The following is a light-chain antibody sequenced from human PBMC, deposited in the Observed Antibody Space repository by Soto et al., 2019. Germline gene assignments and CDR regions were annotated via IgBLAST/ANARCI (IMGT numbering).Light chain of an antibody. CDR3: SSYTGSSPPYV. CDR2: EVS. J-gene: IGLJ1*01. CDR1: SSDDGGYNY. V-gene: IGLV2-14*01. Sequence: QSALTQPASVSGSPGQSITISCTGTSSDDGGYNYVSWYQQHPGKAPKLMIYEVSNRPSGVSNRFSGSKSGNTASLTISGLQSEDEADYSCSSYTGSSPPYVFGTGTKLTVL.